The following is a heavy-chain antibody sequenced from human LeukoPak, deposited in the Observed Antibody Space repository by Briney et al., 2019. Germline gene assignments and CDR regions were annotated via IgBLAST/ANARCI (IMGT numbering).Heavy chain of an antibody. D-gene: IGHD2-15*01. Sequence: ASVKVSCKVSGYTFTAYGIIWVRQAPGQGLEWMAYISPLSGKRRYAQNFQGRLTLTTDTSTSTAYMELGSLTSDDTAVYYCAREMWCSGGSCYLNVFDIWGQGTRVTVFS. CDR1: GYTFTAYG. J-gene: IGHJ3*02. V-gene: IGHV1-18*01. CDR3: AREMWCSGGSCYLNVFDI. CDR2: ISPLSGKR.